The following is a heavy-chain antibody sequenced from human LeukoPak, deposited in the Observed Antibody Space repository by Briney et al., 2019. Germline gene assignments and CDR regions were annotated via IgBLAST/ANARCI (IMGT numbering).Heavy chain of an antibody. Sequence: SETLSLTCTVSGGSISGYQWSWIRQPPGKGLEYIGYIYYSGSTNYNPSLKSRVTISVDTSKNQFSLKLSSVTAADTAVYYCARKYYYDSSGYYVGAFDIWGQGTMVTVSS. CDR2: IYYSGST. D-gene: IGHD3-22*01. CDR1: GGSISGYQ. J-gene: IGHJ3*02. V-gene: IGHV4-59*08. CDR3: ARKYYYDSSGYYVGAFDI.